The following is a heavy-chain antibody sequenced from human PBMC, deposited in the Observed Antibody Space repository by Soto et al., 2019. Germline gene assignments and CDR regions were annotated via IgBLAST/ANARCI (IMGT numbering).Heavy chain of an antibody. J-gene: IGHJ4*02. Sequence: PSETLSLTCTVSGGSISSYYWSWIRQPPGKGLEWIGYIYYSGSTDYDPSLKSRVTISVDTSKNQFSLKLSSVTAADTAVYCCARRWGTYFDFWGQGTLVTVSS. CDR2: IYYSGST. CDR1: GGSISSYY. CDR3: ARRWGTYFDF. V-gene: IGHV4-59*01. D-gene: IGHD7-27*01.